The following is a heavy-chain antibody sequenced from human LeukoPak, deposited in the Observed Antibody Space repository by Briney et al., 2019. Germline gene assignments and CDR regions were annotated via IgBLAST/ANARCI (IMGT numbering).Heavy chain of an antibody. V-gene: IGHV1-69*13. CDR3: ARDPDDSSGYYR. J-gene: IGHJ5*02. D-gene: IGHD3-22*01. CDR2: IIPIFGTA. CDR1: GYTFTSYG. Sequence: SVKVSCKASGYTFTSYGISWVRQAPGQGLEWMGGIIPIFGTANYAQKFQGRVTITADESTSTAYMELSSLRSEDTAVYYCARDPDDSSGYYRWGQGTLVTVSS.